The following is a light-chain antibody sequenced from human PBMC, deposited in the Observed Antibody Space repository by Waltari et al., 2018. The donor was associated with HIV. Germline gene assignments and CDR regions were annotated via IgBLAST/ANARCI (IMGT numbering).Light chain of an antibody. CDR2: QDG. Sequence: SYDLTQTPSMSVSPGQTASITCSGDKLGEKYVCWYQQRPGQSPVMLIYQDGERPSGVPERFSGSNSGNTATLTISGTQAMDEADYYCQAWDNNGAVFGGVTKLTVL. CDR3: QAWDNNGAV. J-gene: IGLJ2*01. CDR1: KLGEKY. V-gene: IGLV3-1*01.